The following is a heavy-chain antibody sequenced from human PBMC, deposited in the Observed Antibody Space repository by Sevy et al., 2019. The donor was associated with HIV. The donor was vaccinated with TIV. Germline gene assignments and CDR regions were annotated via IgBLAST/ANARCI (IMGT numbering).Heavy chain of an antibody. J-gene: IGHJ6*03. D-gene: IGHD5-12*01. V-gene: IGHV1-58*01. Sequence: ASVTVSCKASGFTFTSSAVQWVRQARGQRLEWIGWIIVGSGNTNYAQKFQERVTITRDMSTSTAYMELSSLRSEDTAGYYCAAGNSGYDYYYYYYMDVWGKGTTVTVSS. CDR3: AAGNSGYDYYYYYYMDV. CDR2: IIVGSGNT. CDR1: GFTFTSSA.